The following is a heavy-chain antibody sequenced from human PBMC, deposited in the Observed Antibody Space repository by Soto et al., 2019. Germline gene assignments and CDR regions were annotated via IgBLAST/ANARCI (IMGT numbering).Heavy chain of an antibody. CDR1: GGSISGYY. V-gene: IGHV4-4*07. Sequence: SETLSLTCTVSGGSISGYYWSWIRQPAGKGLEWIGRIYTSGSTNYNPSLKSRVTMSVDTSKNQFSLKLSSVTAADTAVYYCAGWGVSSGWYSLFTEGRYGMDVWGQGTTVTVSS. J-gene: IGHJ6*02. CDR2: IYTSGST. D-gene: IGHD6-19*01. CDR3: AGWGVSSGWYSLFTEGRYGMDV.